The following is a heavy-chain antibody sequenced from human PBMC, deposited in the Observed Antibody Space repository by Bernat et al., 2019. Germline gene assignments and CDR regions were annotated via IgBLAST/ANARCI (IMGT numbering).Heavy chain of an antibody. V-gene: IGHV4-39*01. J-gene: IGHJ4*02. CDR1: GGSISSSSYY. Sequence: QLQLQESGPGLVKPSETLSLTCTVSGGSISSSSYYWGWIRQPPGKGLEWIGSIDYSGSTSYNPSLKSRVTISVDTSKTQFSLKLSSVTAADTAVYYCARPRGIPRLIAVALYFDYWGQGTLVTVSS. CDR2: IDYSGST. D-gene: IGHD6-19*01. CDR3: ARPRGIPRLIAVALYFDY.